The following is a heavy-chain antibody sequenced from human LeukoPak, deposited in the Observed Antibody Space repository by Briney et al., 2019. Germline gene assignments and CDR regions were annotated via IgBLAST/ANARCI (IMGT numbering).Heavy chain of an antibody. CDR2: INHSGST. CDR3: ARGMAAARFSWFDP. D-gene: IGHD6-13*01. CDR1: GGSFSGYY. J-gene: IGHJ5*02. Sequence: SETLSLTCAVYGGSFSGYYWSWIPQPPGKGLDLIGGINHSGSTNYNPYLKCRVTISVDTSKNQFAMKLSSVNAAATAVYYCARGMAAARFSWFDPWGQGTLVTVSS. V-gene: IGHV4-34*01.